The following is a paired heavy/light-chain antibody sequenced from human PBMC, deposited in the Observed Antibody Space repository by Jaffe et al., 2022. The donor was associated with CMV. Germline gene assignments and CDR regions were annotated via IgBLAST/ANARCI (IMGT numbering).Heavy chain of an antibody. CDR3: ANGGWYYYDSSGYYSRTYFDY. Sequence: EVQLVESGGGLVQPGGSLRLSCAASGFTFSSYAMSWVRQAPGKGLEWVSAISGSGGSTYYADSVKGRFTISRDNSKNTLYLQMNSLRAEDTAVYYCANGGWYYYDSSGYYSRTYFDYWGQGTLVTVSS. CDR2: ISGSGGST. J-gene: IGHJ4*02. V-gene: IGHV3-23*04. CDR1: GFTFSSYA. D-gene: IGHD3-22*01.
Light chain of an antibody. V-gene: IGLV2-23*02. Sequence: QSALTQPASVSGSPGQSITISCTGTSSDVGSYNLVSWYQQHPGKAPKLMIYEVSKRPSGVSNRFSGSKSGNTASLTISGLQAEDEADYYCCSYAGSSTSPYVFGTGTKVTVL. J-gene: IGLJ1*01. CDR2: EVS. CDR3: CSYAGSSTSPYV. CDR1: SSDVGSYNL.